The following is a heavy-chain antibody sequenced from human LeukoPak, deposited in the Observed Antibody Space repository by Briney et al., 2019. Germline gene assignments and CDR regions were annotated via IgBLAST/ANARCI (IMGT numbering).Heavy chain of an antibody. CDR1: GGSVSSGSYY. J-gene: IGHJ6*04. CDR2: IYYSGST. Sequence: SETLSLTCTVSGGSVSSGSYYWSWIRQPPGKGLEWIGYIYYSGSTNYNPSLKSRVTISVDTSKNQFSLKLSSVTAADTAVYYCARKGAGSGSFEDYYYYGMDVWGKGTTVTVSS. CDR3: ARKGAGSGSFEDYYYYGMDV. V-gene: IGHV4-61*01. D-gene: IGHD3-10*01.